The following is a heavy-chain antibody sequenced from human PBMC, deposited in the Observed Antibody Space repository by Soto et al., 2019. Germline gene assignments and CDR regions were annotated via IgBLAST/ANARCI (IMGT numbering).Heavy chain of an antibody. Sequence: NPSETLSLTCTVSGGSISSYYWSWIRQPAGKGLEWIGRIYTSGSTNYNPSLKSRVTMSVDTSKNQFSLKLSSVTAADAAVYYCARDRKGNYDFWSGYYSLSWWFDPWGQGTQVTVSS. CDR3: ARDRKGNYDFWSGYYSLSWWFDP. V-gene: IGHV4-4*07. D-gene: IGHD3-3*01. CDR1: GGSISSYY. CDR2: IYTSGST. J-gene: IGHJ5*02.